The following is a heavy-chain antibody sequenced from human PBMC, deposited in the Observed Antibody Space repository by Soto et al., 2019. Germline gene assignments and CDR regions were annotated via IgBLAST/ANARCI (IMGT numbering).Heavy chain of an antibody. CDR1: GGSISSSNW. Sequence: SETLSLTCAVSGGSISSSNWWSWVRQPPGKGLEWIGEIYHSGSTNYNPSLKSRVTISVDKSKNQFSLKLSSVTAADTAVYYCARFTPDNWNATDAFDIWGKGTMVTVSS. D-gene: IGHD1-20*01. CDR2: IYHSGST. V-gene: IGHV4-4*02. J-gene: IGHJ3*02. CDR3: ARFTPDNWNATDAFDI.